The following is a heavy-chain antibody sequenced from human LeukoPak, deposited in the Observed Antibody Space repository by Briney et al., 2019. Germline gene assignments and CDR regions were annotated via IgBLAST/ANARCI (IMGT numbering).Heavy chain of an antibody. Sequence: SETLSPTRTVSGGSISSYYWSWIRQPAGKGLEWIGRIYTSGSTNYNPSVKSRVTMSVDTSKNQFSLKLSSVTAADTAVYYCARDWHSSGGYDYWGQGTLVTVSS. J-gene: IGHJ4*02. V-gene: IGHV4-4*07. CDR3: ARDWHSSGGYDY. CDR1: GGSISSYY. CDR2: IYTSGST. D-gene: IGHD6-19*01.